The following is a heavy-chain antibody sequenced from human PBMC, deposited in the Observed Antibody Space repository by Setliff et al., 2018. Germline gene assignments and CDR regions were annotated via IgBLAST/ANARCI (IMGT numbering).Heavy chain of an antibody. D-gene: IGHD2-2*01. J-gene: IGHJ4*02. V-gene: IGHV1-18*01. CDR1: GYAFGSSG. Sequence: ASVKVSCKASGYAFGSSGISWVRQAPGQGLEWMGWISAYNGYIVYAQKFQGRVTMTTDTSTTTAYMEVRNLRSDDTAVYYCARDRKEIVVKPPAASLDYWGQGTQVTVSS. CDR2: ISAYNGYI. CDR3: ARDRKEIVVKPPAASLDY.